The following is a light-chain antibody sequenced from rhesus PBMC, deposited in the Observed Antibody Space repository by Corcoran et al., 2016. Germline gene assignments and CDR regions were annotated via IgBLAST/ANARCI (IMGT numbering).Light chain of an antibody. Sequence: EIVMTQSPATLALSPGERASPSCRASQSVSSSLAWYQQKPGQAPRLLSYGGSRRATGIPDRFSGSGSGTEFTLTISSLEPENVGIYFCLQSRNWPWTFGQGTKVEIK. V-gene: IGKV3-24*04. J-gene: IGKJ1*01. CDR1: QSVSSS. CDR3: LQSRNWPWT. CDR2: GGS.